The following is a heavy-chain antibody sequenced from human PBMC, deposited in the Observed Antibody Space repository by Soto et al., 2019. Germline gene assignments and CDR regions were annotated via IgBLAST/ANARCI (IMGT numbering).Heavy chain of an antibody. CDR3: TTEGGYGDYSKSSYYYYGMDV. V-gene: IGHV3-15*01. CDR1: GFTFSNAW. D-gene: IGHD4-17*01. CDR2: IKSKTDGGTT. Sequence: EVQLVESGGGLVKPGGSLRLSCAASGFTFSNAWMSWVRQAPGKGLEWVGRIKSKTDGGTTDYAAPVKGRFTISRDDSKNTLYLQMNSLKTEDTAVYYCTTEGGYGDYSKSSYYYYGMDVWGQGTTVTVSS. J-gene: IGHJ6*02.